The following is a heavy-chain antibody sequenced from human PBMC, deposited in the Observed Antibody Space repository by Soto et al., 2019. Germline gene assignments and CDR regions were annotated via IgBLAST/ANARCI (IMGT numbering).Heavy chain of an antibody. V-gene: IGHV3-9*01. Sequence: EVQLVESGGGLVQPGRSLRLSCAASGFIFDDFGMHWVRQAPGKGREWVSGVTWNSGNIDYADSVKGRFTITRDNAKNYLYLQMNGLRGEDTALYYCAKYRFGSLEGGMDVWGQGTTVTVSS. CDR1: GFIFDDFG. CDR2: VTWNSGNI. J-gene: IGHJ6*02. D-gene: IGHD1-26*01. CDR3: AKYRFGSLEGGMDV.